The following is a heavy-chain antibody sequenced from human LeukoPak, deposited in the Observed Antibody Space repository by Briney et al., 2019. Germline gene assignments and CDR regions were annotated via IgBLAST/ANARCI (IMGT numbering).Heavy chain of an antibody. CDR1: GFTFSGYS. CDR3: ARDLNDYYSYYFDY. J-gene: IGHJ4*02. Sequence: GGSLRLSCAPSGFTFSGYSMNWVRQAPGKGLEWVSSISSSSSYIYYADSVKGRFTISRDNAKNSLYLQMNSLRAEDSAVYYCARDLNDYYSYYFDYWGQGTLVTVSS. CDR2: ISSSSSYI. V-gene: IGHV3-21*01. D-gene: IGHD3-22*01.